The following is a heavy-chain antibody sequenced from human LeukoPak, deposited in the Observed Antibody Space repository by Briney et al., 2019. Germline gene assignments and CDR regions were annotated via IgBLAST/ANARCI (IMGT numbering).Heavy chain of an antibody. D-gene: IGHD2-15*01. CDR3: ATSAFDY. Sequence: ASVKVSCKAAGYTFIRYYMHWVRQAPGQGLEWMGTFNPSEKGTSYAQKFQGRVTLTRDTSTSTVYMELSSLRSDDTAVYYCATSAFDYWGQGTLVSVRS. CDR2: FNPSEKGT. CDR1: GYTFIRYY. V-gene: IGHV1-46*01. J-gene: IGHJ4*02.